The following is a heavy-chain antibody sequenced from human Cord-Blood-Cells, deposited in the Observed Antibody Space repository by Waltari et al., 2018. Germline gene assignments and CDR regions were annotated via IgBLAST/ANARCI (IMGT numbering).Heavy chain of an antibody. CDR2: IKQDGSGR. CDR3: ARTAGEKVAFDI. Sequence: EVQLVVSGGGLVQPGGSLTPSCAVSGFTFSTYWMSWVRSAPGKGREWVAKIKQDGSGRYSMDSVKGRFTISSDTAKNSMYLQMNSLRAEAAAVNDGARTAGEKVAFDIWGQGTMVTVSS. D-gene: IGHD3-16*01. V-gene: IGHV3-7*01. J-gene: IGHJ3*02. CDR1: GFTFSTYW.